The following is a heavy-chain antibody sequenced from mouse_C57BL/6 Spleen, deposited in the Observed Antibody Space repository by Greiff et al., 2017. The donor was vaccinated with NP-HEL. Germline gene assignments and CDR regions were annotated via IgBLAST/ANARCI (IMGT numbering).Heavy chain of an antibody. CDR2: INPNNGGT. J-gene: IGHJ3*01. Sequence: EVHLVESGPELVKPGASVKIPCKASGYTFTDYNMDWVKQSHGKSLEWIGDINPNNGGTIYNQKFKGKATLTVDKSSSTAYMELRSLTSEDTAVYYCARLAGYYPAWFAYWGQGTLVTVSA. D-gene: IGHD2-3*01. CDR1: GYTFTDYN. V-gene: IGHV1-18*01. CDR3: ARLAGYYPAWFAY.